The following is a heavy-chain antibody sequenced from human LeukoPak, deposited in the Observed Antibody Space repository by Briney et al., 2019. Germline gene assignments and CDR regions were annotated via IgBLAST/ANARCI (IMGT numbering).Heavy chain of an antibody. CDR2: IKQDGSEK. V-gene: IGHV3-7*05. J-gene: IGHJ4*02. CDR1: GFTFSTYW. CDR3: ARDYDYGDYPGY. Sequence: GGSLRLSCAASGFTFSTYWMSWVRQAPGKGLEWVANIKQDGSEKYYVDSVKGRFTISRDNAKNSLYLQMNSLRAEDTALYYCARDYDYGDYPGYWGQGTLVTVSS. D-gene: IGHD4-17*01.